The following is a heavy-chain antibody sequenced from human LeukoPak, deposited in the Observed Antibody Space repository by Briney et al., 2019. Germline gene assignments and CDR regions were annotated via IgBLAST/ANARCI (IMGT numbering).Heavy chain of an antibody. V-gene: IGHV3-21*01. D-gene: IGHD3-16*02. CDR3: ARAYDYVWGSYRYWFDY. CDR1: GFTFSSYG. J-gene: IGHJ4*02. CDR2: ISSSSSYI. Sequence: GGSLRLSCAASGFTFSSYGMSWVRQAPGKGLEWVSSISSSSSYIYYADSVKGRFTISRDNAKNSLYLQMNSLRAEDTAVYYCARAYDYVWGSYRYWFDYWGQGTLVTVSS.